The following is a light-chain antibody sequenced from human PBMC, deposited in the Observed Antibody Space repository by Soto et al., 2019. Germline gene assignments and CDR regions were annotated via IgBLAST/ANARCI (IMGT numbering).Light chain of an antibody. V-gene: IGLV1-40*01. CDR2: GNN. Sequence: QSVLTQPPSVSGAPGQRVTISCTGGSSNIGADYDVHWYQQFPGTAPKVLIYGNNNRPSGVPDRFSGSRSGSSASLAITGLQPEDEADYYCQSYDNCLSGSVFGGGTKLNVL. CDR1: SSNIGADYD. J-gene: IGLJ2*01. CDR3: QSYDNCLSGSV.